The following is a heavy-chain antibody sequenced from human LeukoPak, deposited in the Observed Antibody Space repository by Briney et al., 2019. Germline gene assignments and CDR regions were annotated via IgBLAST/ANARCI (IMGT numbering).Heavy chain of an antibody. CDR2: IYYSGST. J-gene: IGHJ4*02. V-gene: IGHV4-39*01. CDR3: ARRAWLFQFDY. D-gene: IGHD3-22*01. Sequence: KPSETLSLTCTVSGGSISSSSYYWGWIRQPPGKGLEWIGSIYYSGSTYYNPSLKSRVTISVDTSKNQFSLKLSSVTAADTAVYYCARRAWLFQFDYWGQGTLVTVSS. CDR1: GGSISSSSYY.